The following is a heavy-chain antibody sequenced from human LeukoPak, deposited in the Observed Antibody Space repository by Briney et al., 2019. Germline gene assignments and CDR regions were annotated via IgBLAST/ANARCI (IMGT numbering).Heavy chain of an antibody. CDR1: GGSISSYY. Sequence: SETLSLTCTVSGGSISSYYWSWIRQPPGKGLEWTGYIYYSGSTYYNPSLKSRVTISVDTSKNQFSLKLSSVTAADTAVYYCARDITMVRADYMDVWGKGTTVTVSS. CDR3: ARDITMVRADYMDV. V-gene: IGHV4-59*12. CDR2: IYYSGST. J-gene: IGHJ6*03. D-gene: IGHD3-10*01.